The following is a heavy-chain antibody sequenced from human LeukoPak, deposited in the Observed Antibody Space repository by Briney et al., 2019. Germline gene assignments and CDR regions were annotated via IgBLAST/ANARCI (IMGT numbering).Heavy chain of an antibody. CDR3: AREEYYYDGSGYYYNWFDP. D-gene: IGHD3-22*01. CDR2: FDPEDGET. CDR1: GYTFTSYG. J-gene: IGHJ5*02. V-gene: IGHV1-24*01. Sequence: ASVKVSCKASGYTFTSYGISWVRQAPGKGLEWMGGFDPEDGETIYAQKFQGRVTMTEDTSTDTAYMELSSLRSEDTAVYYCAREEYYYDGSGYYYNWFDPWGQGTLVTVSS.